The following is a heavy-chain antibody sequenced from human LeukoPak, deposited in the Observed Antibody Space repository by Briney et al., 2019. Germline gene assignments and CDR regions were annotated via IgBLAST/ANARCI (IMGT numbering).Heavy chain of an antibody. Sequence: ASVKVSCKASGYTFTSYDINWVRQATGQGLEWMGWMNPTSGNTGYAQKFKGRVTMTRNTSISTAYMELSSLRSEDTAVYSCARGRRDRIAAHSIYYYMDVWGKGTTVTVSS. D-gene: IGHD6-13*01. V-gene: IGHV1-8*01. CDR3: ARGRRDRIAAHSIYYYMDV. CDR2: MNPTSGNT. CDR1: GYTFTSYD. J-gene: IGHJ6*03.